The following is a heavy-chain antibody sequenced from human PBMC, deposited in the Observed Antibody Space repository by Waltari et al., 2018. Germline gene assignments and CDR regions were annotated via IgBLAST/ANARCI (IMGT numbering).Heavy chain of an antibody. CDR2: INPRGGSR. J-gene: IGHJ4*02. CDR3: ARGPGRAYGSGSHRFDY. Sequence: QVQLVQSGAEVKKPGASVKVSCKASGYTFTSYYMHWVRQPPGQGCGGMGIINPRGGSRSYAQKFKGRVTMTRDTSTSTVYMGLSSLRSEDTAVYYCARGPGRAYGSGSHRFDYWGQGTLVTVSS. CDR1: GYTFTSYY. V-gene: IGHV1-46*01. D-gene: IGHD3-10*01.